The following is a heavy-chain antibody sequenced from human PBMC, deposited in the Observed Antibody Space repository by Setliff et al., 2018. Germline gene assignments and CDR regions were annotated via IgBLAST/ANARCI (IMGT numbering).Heavy chain of an antibody. V-gene: IGHV4-4*02. D-gene: IGHD4-4*01. CDR3: ARSYSNSLEY. CDR2: INHSGKT. Sequence: PSETLSLTCAVSGGSISSSNWWSWVRQPPGKGLEWIGEINHSGKTNHKPSLKSRVTMSVDKSKNQFSLKLNSVTAADTAVYYCARSYSNSLEYWGQGTLVTVSS. CDR1: GGSISSSNW. J-gene: IGHJ4*02.